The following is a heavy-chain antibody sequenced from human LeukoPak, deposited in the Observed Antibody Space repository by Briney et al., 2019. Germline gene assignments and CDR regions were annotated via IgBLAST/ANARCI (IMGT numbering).Heavy chain of an antibody. Sequence: GGSLRLSCAASGFTFDDYAMRWVRQAPGKGLEWVSLISWDGGSTYYADSVKGRFTISRDNSKNSLYLQMNSLRAEDTALYYCAKDRRGSYYYYYYMDVWGKGTTVTVSS. V-gene: IGHV3-43D*03. CDR2: ISWDGGST. D-gene: IGHD1-26*01. J-gene: IGHJ6*03. CDR1: GFTFDDYA. CDR3: AKDRRGSYYYYYYMDV.